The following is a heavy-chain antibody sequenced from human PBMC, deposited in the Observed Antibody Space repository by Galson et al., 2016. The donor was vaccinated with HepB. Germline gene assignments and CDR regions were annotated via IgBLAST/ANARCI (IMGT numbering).Heavy chain of an antibody. V-gene: IGHV3-53*01. Sequence: SLRLSCAASGFTVSSTYMSWVRQAPGKGLEWISVIFSGGSTYYADSVKGRFTISRDNSKNTVYLEMNSLRAEDTAVYHCAREGSADCSNCDHWNYGMDVWGQGTTVTVSS. CDR2: IFSGGST. CDR3: AREGSADCSNCDHWNYGMDV. CDR1: GFTVSSTY. D-gene: IGHD4-11*01. J-gene: IGHJ6*02.